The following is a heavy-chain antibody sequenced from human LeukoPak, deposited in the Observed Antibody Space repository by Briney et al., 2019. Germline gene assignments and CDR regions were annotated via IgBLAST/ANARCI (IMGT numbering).Heavy chain of an antibody. CDR2: INAGNGDDT. D-gene: IGHD6-13*01. CDR3: ARSGSNWSCDS. Sequence: ASVKVSCKASGYAFPHYGVQWVRQAPGQTLEWMGWINAGNGDDTKYPQKFQARLTMTTDTSATTVYMELNSLRSEDTAVYYCARSGSNWSCDSWGQGTLVTVSS. CDR1: GYAFPHYG. V-gene: IGHV1-3*01. J-gene: IGHJ4*02.